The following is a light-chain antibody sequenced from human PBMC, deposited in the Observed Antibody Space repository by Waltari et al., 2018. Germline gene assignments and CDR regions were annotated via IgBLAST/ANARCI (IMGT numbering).Light chain of an antibody. CDR3: AAWDYRLNIWV. CDR2: SYP. Sequence: QSVLTQPPSASGTPGQRVTISCSATTSHLGRDTVHSFRPLPGPAPQLLMYSYPQRPSGVPDRFSGSKSGTSASLAISGLQSDDEADYYCAAWDYRLNIWVFGGGTKLTVL. CDR1: TSHLGRDT. J-gene: IGLJ3*02. V-gene: IGLV1-44*01.